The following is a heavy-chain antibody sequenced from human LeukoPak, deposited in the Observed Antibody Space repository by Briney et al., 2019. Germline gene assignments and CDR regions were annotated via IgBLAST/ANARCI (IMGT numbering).Heavy chain of an antibody. Sequence: SVKVSCRASGGIFSSYAISWVRQAPGQGLEWMGRIIPIFGTANYAQKFQGRVTITTDESTSTAYMELSSLRSEDTAVYYCASPRWLHRRAFDIWGQGTMVTVSS. V-gene: IGHV1-69*05. CDR1: GGIFSSYA. D-gene: IGHD5-24*01. CDR2: IIPIFGTA. CDR3: ASPRWLHRRAFDI. J-gene: IGHJ3*02.